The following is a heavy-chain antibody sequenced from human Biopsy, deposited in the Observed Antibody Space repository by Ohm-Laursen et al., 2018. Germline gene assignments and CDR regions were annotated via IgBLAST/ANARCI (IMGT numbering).Heavy chain of an antibody. V-gene: IGHV4-59*07. J-gene: IGHJ4*02. CDR1: SGSISSYY. D-gene: IGHD6-19*01. CDR2: IDYRGST. Sequence: SDTLSLTWPVSSGSISSYYWSWIRQPPGKGLEWIGYIDYRGSTKYNPSLRRRVTMSIDTSRNQFSLKLSSVTAADTAVYYCATTTMDASGWFGNYFDSWGQGTLVTVSA. CDR3: ATTTMDASGWFGNYFDS.